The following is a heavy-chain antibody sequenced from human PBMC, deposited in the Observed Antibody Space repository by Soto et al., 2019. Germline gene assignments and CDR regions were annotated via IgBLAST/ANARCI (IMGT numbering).Heavy chain of an antibody. CDR1: RIYY. D-gene: IGHD4-17*01. CDR3: ARGQALSIFFQCYGDHRDLDSFPTRRSSDL. CDR2: IYYSGST. J-gene: IGHJ2*01. Sequence: RIYYGSCLLLATGKGLEWIGYIYYSGSTNYNPSLKSRVTISVDTSKNQFSLKLSSVTAADTAVYDCARGQALSIFFQCYGDHRDLDSFPTRRSSDL. V-gene: IGHV4-59*01.